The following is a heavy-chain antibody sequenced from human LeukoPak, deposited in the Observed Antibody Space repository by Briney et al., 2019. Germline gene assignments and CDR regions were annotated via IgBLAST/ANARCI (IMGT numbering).Heavy chain of an antibody. V-gene: IGHV7-4-1*02. Sequence: GASVKVSCKASGYTFTRYAINWLRQAPGQGLEWMAWINMYTANPAYAQGFTERFVFSLDTSVTTAYLQISNLKTEDTAVYYCARHDNDDDFDYWGQGTLVTVSS. CDR3: ARHDNDDDFDY. CDR1: GYTFTRYA. J-gene: IGHJ4*02. CDR2: INMYTANP. D-gene: IGHD3-16*01.